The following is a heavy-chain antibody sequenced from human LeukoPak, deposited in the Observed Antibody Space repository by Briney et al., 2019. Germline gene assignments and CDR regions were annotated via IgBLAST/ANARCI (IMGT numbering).Heavy chain of an antibody. CDR3: ARGGTYYPCIDY. J-gene: IGHJ4*02. V-gene: IGHV1-18*01. CDR2: ISAYNART. D-gene: IGHD1-26*01. Sequence: ASVKVSCKASGYTFTSSYINWVRQAPGQRLEWMGWISAYNARTNYAQKFQGRVTMTTDSSTSTAYMDLTSLRSDDTAVYYCARGGTYYPCIDYWGQGTLVTVSS. CDR1: GYTFTSSY.